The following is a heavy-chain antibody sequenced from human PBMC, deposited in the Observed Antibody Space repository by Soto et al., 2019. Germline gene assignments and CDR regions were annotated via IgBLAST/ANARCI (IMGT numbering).Heavy chain of an antibody. CDR1: GGSISSSNW. CDR2: IYHSGST. CDR3: ARAGRGYCSGGSCYSGLHGMDV. D-gene: IGHD2-15*01. Sequence: HVQLQESGPGLVKPSGTLSLTCAVSGGSISSSNWWSWVRQPPGKGLEWIGEIYHSGSTNYNPSLKRRVTISVDKSKNLFSLKLSSVTAADTAVYYCARAGRGYCSGGSCYSGLHGMDVWGQGTTVTVSS. V-gene: IGHV4-4*02. J-gene: IGHJ6*02.